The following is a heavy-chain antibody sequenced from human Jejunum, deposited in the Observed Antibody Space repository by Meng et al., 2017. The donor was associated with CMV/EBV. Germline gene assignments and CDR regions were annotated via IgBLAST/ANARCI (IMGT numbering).Heavy chain of an antibody. V-gene: IGHV3-73*01. D-gene: IGHD2-2*01. CDR2: IRSKTYSSAI. Sequence: GPYPIHWVRQAPGKGLEWVGRIRSKTYSSAIAYVASVKGRFIISRDDSKNTAYLQMNSLKTEDTAVYYCTRHSIVVVPAAGFDPWGQGTLVTVSS. CDR1: GPYP. CDR3: TRHSIVVVPAAGFDP. J-gene: IGHJ5*02.